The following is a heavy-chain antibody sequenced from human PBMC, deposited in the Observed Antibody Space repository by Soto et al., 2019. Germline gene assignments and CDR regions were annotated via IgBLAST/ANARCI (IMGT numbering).Heavy chain of an antibody. Sequence: GGSLRLSCAASVFTFSSYWMHWVRQAPGKGLVWVSRINSDGSSTSYADSVKGRFTISRDNAKNTLYLQMNSLRAEDTAVYYCARDRDSSGYFGRSDYWGQGTLVTSPQ. V-gene: IGHV3-74*01. J-gene: IGHJ4*02. CDR3: ARDRDSSGYFGRSDY. CDR1: VFTFSSYW. CDR2: INSDGSST. D-gene: IGHD3-22*01.